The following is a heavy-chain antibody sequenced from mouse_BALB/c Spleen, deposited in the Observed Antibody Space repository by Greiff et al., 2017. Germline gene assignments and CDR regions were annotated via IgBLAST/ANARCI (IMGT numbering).Heavy chain of an antibody. CDR1: GYTFTSYY. Sequence: VQLQQSGPELVKPGASVRISCKASGYTFTSYYIHWVKQRPGQGLEWIGWIYPGNVNTKYNEKFKGKATLTADKSSSTAYMQLSSLTSEDSAVYFCARSVLYFDYWGQGTTLTVSS. CDR2: IYPGNVNT. J-gene: IGHJ2*01. CDR3: ARSVLYFDY. V-gene: IGHV1S56*01.